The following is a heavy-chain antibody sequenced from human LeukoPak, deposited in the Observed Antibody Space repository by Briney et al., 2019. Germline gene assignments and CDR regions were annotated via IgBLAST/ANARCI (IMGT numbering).Heavy chain of an antibody. D-gene: IGHD2-2*01. J-gene: IGHJ4*02. CDR3: ARDQRYCSSSSCPWEPFDY. CDR2: IKQDGSEK. Sequence: PGGSLRLSCAASGFTFSSYWMSWVRQAPGKGLGWVANIKQDGSEKYYVDSVKGRFTISRDNAKNSLYLQMNSLRAEDTAVYYCARDQRYCSSSSCPWEPFDYWGQGTLVTVSS. V-gene: IGHV3-7*05. CDR1: GFTFSSYW.